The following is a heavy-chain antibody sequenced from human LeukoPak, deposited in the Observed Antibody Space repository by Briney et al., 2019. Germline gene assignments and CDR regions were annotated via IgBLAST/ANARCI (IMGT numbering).Heavy chain of an antibody. Sequence: GGSLRLSCAASGFTFDDYAMHWVRQAPGKGLEWVSGISWNSGNIGYADSVKGRFTISRDNAKNSLYLQMNSLRTEDTALYYCAKGGAVDRGLVGYWGQGTLVTVSS. J-gene: IGHJ4*02. CDR3: AKGGAVDRGLVGY. D-gene: IGHD3-10*01. CDR2: ISWNSGNI. V-gene: IGHV3-9*01. CDR1: GFTFDDYA.